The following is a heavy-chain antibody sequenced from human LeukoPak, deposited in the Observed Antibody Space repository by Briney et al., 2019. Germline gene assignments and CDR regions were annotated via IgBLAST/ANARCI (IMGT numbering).Heavy chain of an antibody. D-gene: IGHD3-22*01. CDR3: ARGRGSSGYRTHHWYFDL. J-gene: IGHJ2*01. CDR2: IYSGGST. Sequence: SGGSLRLSCAASGFTVSSNYMSWVRQAPGKGLEGVSVIYSGGSTYYADSVKGRFTISRGNSKNTLYLQMNSLRAEDKAVYYCARGRGSSGYRTHHWYFDLWGRGTLVTVSS. V-gene: IGHV3-53*01. CDR1: GFTVSSNY.